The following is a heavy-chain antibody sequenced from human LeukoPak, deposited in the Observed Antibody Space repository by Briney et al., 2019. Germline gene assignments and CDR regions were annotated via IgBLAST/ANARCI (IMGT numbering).Heavy chain of an antibody. CDR1: GYTFTSYG. CDR2: ISAYNGNT. J-gene: IGHJ5*02. D-gene: IGHD1-26*01. V-gene: IGHV1-18*01. CDR3: ARDRWELHVNWFDP. Sequence: ASVKVSCKASGYTFTSYGISWVRQAPGQGLEWMGWISAYNGNTNYAQKLQGRVTMTTDASTSTAYMELRSLRSDDTAVYYCARDRWELHVNWFDPWGQGTLVTVSS.